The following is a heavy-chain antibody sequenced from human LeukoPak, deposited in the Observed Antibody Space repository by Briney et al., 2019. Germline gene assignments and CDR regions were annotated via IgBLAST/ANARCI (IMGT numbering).Heavy chain of an antibody. CDR3: ARGSGYSYVDFDY. CDR2: IYYSGST. J-gene: IGHJ4*02. Sequence: SETLSLTCTVSGGSISSGGYYWSCSRQLAGKGLEWIGYIYYSGSTYYNPSLNTRVTMSVDTSKNQFSLKLSSVTAADTAVYYCARGSGYSYVDFDYWGQGTLVTVSP. CDR1: GGSISSGGYY. V-gene: IGHV4-31*03. D-gene: IGHD5-18*01.